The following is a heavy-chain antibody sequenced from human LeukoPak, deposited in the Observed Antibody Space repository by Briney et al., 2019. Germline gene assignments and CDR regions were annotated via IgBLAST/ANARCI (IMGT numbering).Heavy chain of an antibody. V-gene: IGHV4-39*01. CDR1: GGSISSSSYY. D-gene: IGHD3-10*01. CDR3: ARHGPGFGDYYYGMDV. J-gene: IGHJ6*02. Sequence: PSETLSLTCTVSGGSISSSSYYWGWIRQPPGKGLEWIGSIYYSGSTYYNPSLKSRVTISVDTSKNQFSLKLSSVTAADTVVYYCARHGPGFGDYYYGMDVWGQGTTVTVSS. CDR2: IYYSGST.